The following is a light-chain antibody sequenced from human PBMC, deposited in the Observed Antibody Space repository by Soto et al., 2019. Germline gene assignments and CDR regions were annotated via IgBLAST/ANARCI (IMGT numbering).Light chain of an antibody. V-gene: IGKV3-20*01. CDR1: QSVSSSY. J-gene: IGKJ4*01. CDR3: QQYGSSPVT. CDR2: GAS. Sequence: MVLSQSPGSVSLGQSVSLGRSCSASQSVSSSYLAWYQKKPGQAPRLLIYGASSRATGIPDRFSGSGSGTDFTLTISRLEHEDFAVYYCQQYGSSPVTFGGGTKVDIK.